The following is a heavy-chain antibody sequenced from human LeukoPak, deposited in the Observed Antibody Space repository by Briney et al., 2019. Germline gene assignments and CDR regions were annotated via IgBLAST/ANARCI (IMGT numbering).Heavy chain of an antibody. V-gene: IGHV5-51*01. CDR3: ASRNYGTYYYGSGSYYNDY. J-gene: IGHJ4*02. CDR1: GYSFTSYW. Sequence: GESLNISCKGSGYSFTSYWIGWVRQMPGKGLEWMGIIYPGDSDTRYSPSFQGQVTISADKSISTAYLQWSSLKASDTAMYYCASRNYGTYYYGSGSYYNDYWGQGTLVTVSS. CDR2: IYPGDSDT. D-gene: IGHD3-10*01.